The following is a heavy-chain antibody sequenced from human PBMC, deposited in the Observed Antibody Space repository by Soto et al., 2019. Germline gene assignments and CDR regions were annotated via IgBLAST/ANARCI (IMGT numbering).Heavy chain of an antibody. V-gene: IGHV4-59*12. CDR1: CASISSYY. J-gene: IGHJ4*02. D-gene: IGHD2-8*02. CDR2: IYYSGST. CDR3: ARDKITGLFDY. Sequence: SETLSLTCSVSCASISSYYWSWIRQPPGKGLEWIAYIYYSGSTKYNPSLKSRVSISVDTSKNQLSLKLSSVTAADTAVYYCARDKITGLFDYWGQGTLVTVS.